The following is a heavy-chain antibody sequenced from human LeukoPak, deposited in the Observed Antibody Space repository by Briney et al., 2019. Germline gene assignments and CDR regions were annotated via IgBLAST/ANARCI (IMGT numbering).Heavy chain of an antibody. CDR1: GFTFGSYW. Sequence: GWSLRLSCAASGFTFGSYWMQWVRRAPGKGLVWVSRIDGDGSSTNYADSVKGRFTISRDNSKNTLYLQMNSLRAEDTAVYYCANARGRITMTLDYWGQGTLVTVSS. V-gene: IGHV3-74*01. D-gene: IGHD3-22*01. CDR3: ANARGRITMTLDY. CDR2: IDGDGSST. J-gene: IGHJ4*02.